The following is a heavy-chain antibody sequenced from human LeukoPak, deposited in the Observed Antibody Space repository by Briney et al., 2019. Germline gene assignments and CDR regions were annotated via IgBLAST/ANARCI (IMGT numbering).Heavy chain of an antibody. CDR3: ANEGPNFDY. J-gene: IGHJ4*02. V-gene: IGHV3-48*04. Sequence: GGSLRHSCAASGFSFSSYSLNWGRQAPGEGLEWVSYISHTGSTMSYADSVKGRFTISRDNAKNSLYLQMNSLRAEDTALYYCANEGPNFDYWGQGTLVTVSS. D-gene: IGHD2-8*01. CDR2: ISHTGSTM. CDR1: GFSFSSYS.